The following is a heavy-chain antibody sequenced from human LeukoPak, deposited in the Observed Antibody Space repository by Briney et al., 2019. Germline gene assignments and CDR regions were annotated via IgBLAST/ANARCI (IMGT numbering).Heavy chain of an antibody. J-gene: IGHJ4*02. D-gene: IGHD1-26*01. CDR3: ASYLWELLVDY. CDR1: GGSISSSSYY. CDR2: IYYSGST. Sequence: SETLSLTCTVSGGSISSSSYYWGWIRQPPGKGLEWIGSIYYSGSTYYNPSLKSRVTISVDTSKNQFSLKLSSVTAADTAVYYCASYLWELLVDYWGQGTLVTVSS. V-gene: IGHV4-39*01.